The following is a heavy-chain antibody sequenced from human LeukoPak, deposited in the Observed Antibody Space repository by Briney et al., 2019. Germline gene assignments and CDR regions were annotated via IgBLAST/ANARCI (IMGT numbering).Heavy chain of an antibody. J-gene: IGHJ6*02. CDR3: ARSQVRFLEWFDYYGMDV. D-gene: IGHD3-3*01. V-gene: IGHV3-21*01. CDR1: GFTFSSYS. Sequence: GGSLRLSCAAFGFTFSSYSMNWVRQAPGKGLEWVSSISSSSSYIYYADSVKGRFTISRDNAKNSLYLQMNSLRAEDTAVYYCARSQVRFLEWFDYYGMDVWGQGTTVTVSS. CDR2: ISSSSSYI.